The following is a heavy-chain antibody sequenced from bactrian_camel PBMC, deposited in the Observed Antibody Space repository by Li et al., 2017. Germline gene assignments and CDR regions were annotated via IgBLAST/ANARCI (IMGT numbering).Heavy chain of an antibody. Sequence: HVQLVESGGGSVQAGGSLRLSCVVSGYTFSRTCVGWFRQAPRKERELVSSISRDGTTRYADSVKGRFTASKDSGKNTLYLQMNSLEPEDTAMYYCVADPGGGSWYVTPSFLYRGQGTQVTVS. J-gene: IGHJ4*01. CDR1: GYTFSRTC. CDR2: ISRDGTT. CDR3: VADPGGGSWYVTPSFLY. V-gene: IGHV3S53*01. D-gene: IGHD6*01.